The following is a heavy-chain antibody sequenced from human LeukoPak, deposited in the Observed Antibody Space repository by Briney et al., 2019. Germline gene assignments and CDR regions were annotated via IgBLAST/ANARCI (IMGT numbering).Heavy chain of an antibody. CDR1: GGSISSSSYY. V-gene: IGHV4-39*01. CDR3: APRYKGGGWFDP. Sequence: PSETLSLTCTVSGGSISSSSYYWGWIRQPPGKGLEWIGSIYYSGSTYYNPSLKSRVTISVDTSKNQFSLKLSSVTAADTAVYYCAPRYKGGGWFDPWGQGTLVTVSS. J-gene: IGHJ5*02. D-gene: IGHD1-1*01. CDR2: IYYSGST.